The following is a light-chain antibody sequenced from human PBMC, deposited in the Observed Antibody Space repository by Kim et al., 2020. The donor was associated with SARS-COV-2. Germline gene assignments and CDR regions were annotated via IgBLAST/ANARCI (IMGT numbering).Light chain of an antibody. Sequence: KVTVSCTGRRSNIGAGYDVHWYQQLPGTAPKHLIYGNSNRPSGVPDRFSGSKSGTSASLAITGLQAEDEADYYCQSYDSSLSGSVFGGGTQLTVL. CDR2: GNS. V-gene: IGLV1-40*01. CDR1: RSNIGAGYD. J-gene: IGLJ3*02. CDR3: QSYDSSLSGSV.